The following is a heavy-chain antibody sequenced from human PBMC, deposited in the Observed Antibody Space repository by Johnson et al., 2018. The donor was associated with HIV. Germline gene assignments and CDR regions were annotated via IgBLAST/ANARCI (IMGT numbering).Heavy chain of an antibody. CDR3: AREGDYSYVDAFDV. CDR1: GFTFDDYG. D-gene: IGHD2-15*01. V-gene: IGHV3-13*01. J-gene: IGHJ3*01. Sequence: VQLVESGGGVVRPGGSLRLSCVASGFTFDDYGMSWVRQATGKGLEWVSAIGTAGDTYYPGSVKGRFTISRENAKNSLYLQMNSLKTEDTAVYYCAREGDYSYVDAFDVWGQGTMVTVSS. CDR2: IGTAGDT.